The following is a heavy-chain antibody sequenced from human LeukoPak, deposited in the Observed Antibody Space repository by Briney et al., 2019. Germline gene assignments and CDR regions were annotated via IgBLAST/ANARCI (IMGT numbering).Heavy chain of an antibody. J-gene: IGHJ6*02. CDR1: GFALSSHW. V-gene: IGHV3-7*03. CDR3: ARNNGMDV. CDR2: VNRDGSET. Sequence: GGSLRLSCAASGFALSSHWMTWVRQVPGRGPEWVANVNRDGSETYYLDSVKGRFTISKDNAKNSLYLQRNSLRAEDTALYHCARNNGMDVWGQGTTVIVSS.